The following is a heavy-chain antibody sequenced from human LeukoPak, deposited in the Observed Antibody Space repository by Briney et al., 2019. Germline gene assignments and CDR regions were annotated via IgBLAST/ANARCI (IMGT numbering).Heavy chain of an antibody. CDR2: ISFDGKTE. CDR1: GFTFKSFG. Sequence: HPGGSLRLSCVASGFTFKSFGMHWVRQVPGEGLEGVAFISFDGKTENYADSVKGRFTVSRDNSKDTLYLQMNGLKVEDTAVYYCAKDMLPVWLDPAPFYYWGQGALVTVSS. J-gene: IGHJ4*02. CDR3: AKDMLPVWLDPAPFYY. D-gene: IGHD3-16*01. V-gene: IGHV3-30*02.